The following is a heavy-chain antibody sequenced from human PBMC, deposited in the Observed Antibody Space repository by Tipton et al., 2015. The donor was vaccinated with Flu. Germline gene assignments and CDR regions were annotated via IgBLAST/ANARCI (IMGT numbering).Heavy chain of an antibody. CDR2: IYYSGST. J-gene: IGHJ4*02. CDR1: GGSISSSSYY. CDR3: AREKSSGWYAFDY. Sequence: LRLSCTVSGGSISSSSYYWGWIRQPPGKGLEWIGSIYYSGSTYYNPSLKSRVTISVDTSKNQFPLKLSSVTAADTAVYYCAREKSSGWYAFDYWGQGTLVTVSS. V-gene: IGHV4-39*06. D-gene: IGHD6-19*01.